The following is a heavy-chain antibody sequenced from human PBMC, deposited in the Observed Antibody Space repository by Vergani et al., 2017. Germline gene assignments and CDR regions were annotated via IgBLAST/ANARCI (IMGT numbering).Heavy chain of an antibody. D-gene: IGHD3-3*01. Sequence: QVQILQSGGGVVQPGGSLRLSCTLSGFTLNTYGIHWVRQAPGKGLEWVSFIRYDGSSEYYGDSVKGRFTISRDKSQNTVNLQMNSLRTEDTAVYYCAKLEFKFAFGVVFGPPDYWGQGTLVTVSS. V-gene: IGHV3-30*02. J-gene: IGHJ4*02. CDR3: AKLEFKFAFGVVFGPPDY. CDR2: IRYDGSSE. CDR1: GFTLNTYG.